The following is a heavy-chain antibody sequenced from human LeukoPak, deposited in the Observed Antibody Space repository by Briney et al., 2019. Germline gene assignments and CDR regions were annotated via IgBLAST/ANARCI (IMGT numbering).Heavy chain of an antibody. Sequence: SETLSLTCAVYGGSFSTCYWSWIRQSPGKGLEWIAEINHRGDTNYNPSVKSRVTISVDTSKNQFSLKVSSLTAADTAVYYCARGPTISETGHFDYWGQGTLVTVSS. D-gene: IGHD1-1*01. CDR2: INHRGDT. CDR3: ARGPTISETGHFDY. J-gene: IGHJ4*02. V-gene: IGHV4-34*01. CDR1: GGSFSTCY.